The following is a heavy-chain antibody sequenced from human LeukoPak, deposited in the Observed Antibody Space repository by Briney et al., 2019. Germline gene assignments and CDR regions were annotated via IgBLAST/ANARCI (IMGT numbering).Heavy chain of an antibody. Sequence: GGSLRLSCAASGFTFSSYAMHLVRQAPGKGLEWVAVISYDGSNKYYADSVKGRFTISRDNSKNTLYLQMNSLRAEDTAVYYCARPLDYWGQGTLVTVSS. J-gene: IGHJ4*02. V-gene: IGHV3-30-3*01. CDR2: ISYDGSNK. CDR1: GFTFSSYA. CDR3: ARPLDY.